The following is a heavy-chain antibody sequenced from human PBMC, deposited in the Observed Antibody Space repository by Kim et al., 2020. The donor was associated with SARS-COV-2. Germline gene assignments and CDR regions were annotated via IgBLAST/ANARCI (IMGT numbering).Heavy chain of an antibody. V-gene: IGHV3-23*01. Sequence: GGSLRLSCAASGFSFSTYAMSWARQAPGKGLEWVSTVSDSGLGTHYADSVKGRFTISRDNSKSTLFLQMNNLRAEDTAIYYCEASDYWGEGSLVTVSS. CDR1: GFSFSTYA. J-gene: IGHJ4*02. CDR3: EASDY. CDR2: VSDSGLGT.